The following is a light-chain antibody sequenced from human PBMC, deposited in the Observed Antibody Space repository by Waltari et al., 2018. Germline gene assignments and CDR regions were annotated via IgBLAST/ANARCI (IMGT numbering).Light chain of an antibody. CDR1: QTVSSNY. Sequence: EIVLTQSPGTLSLSPGERVTLSCRASQTVSSNYLGWYQQRPGQAPRLLIYGTSTRATGIPDRFSGSGSGTDFTLTISRLEPEDCAVYYCQQYGSSPLYTFGQGTRLEIK. J-gene: IGKJ2*01. CDR3: QQYGSSPLYT. V-gene: IGKV3-20*01. CDR2: GTS.